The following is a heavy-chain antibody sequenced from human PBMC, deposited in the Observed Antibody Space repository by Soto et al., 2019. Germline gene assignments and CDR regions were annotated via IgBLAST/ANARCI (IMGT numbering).Heavy chain of an antibody. V-gene: IGHV1-3*01. CDR1: GYTFTDYS. CDR2: INAGNGNT. J-gene: IGHJ4*02. Sequence: ASVKVSCKTSGYTFTDYSILWVRQAPGQRLEWMGWINAGNGNTKYSQKFQGRVTITRDTSASTAYMELSSLRSEDTAVYYCARGGIFPDYWGQGTLVTVSS. CDR3: ARGGIFPDY. D-gene: IGHD3-9*01.